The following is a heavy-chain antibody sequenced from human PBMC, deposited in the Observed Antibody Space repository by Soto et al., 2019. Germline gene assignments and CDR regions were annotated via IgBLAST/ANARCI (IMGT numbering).Heavy chain of an antibody. CDR1: GFMFDSYG. V-gene: IGHV3-33*01. CDR3: AREPGRIAVAGFDY. Sequence: QVQLVESGGGVVQPGRSLRLSSVASGFMFDSYGMHWVRQAPGKGLEWVAIILYDGSEKYHADSVKGRFTISRDNSKNTLYLQMNSLRAEDTALYYCAREPGRIAVAGFDYWGQGTLVTVSS. CDR2: ILYDGSEK. J-gene: IGHJ4*02. D-gene: IGHD6-19*01.